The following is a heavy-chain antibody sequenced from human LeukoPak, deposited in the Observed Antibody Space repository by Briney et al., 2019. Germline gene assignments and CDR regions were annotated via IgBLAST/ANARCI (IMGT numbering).Heavy chain of an antibody. CDR1: GFTFSSYG. D-gene: IGHD2-2*01. CDR2: IWYDGSNK. J-gene: IGHJ6*02. CDR3: ARSHCSSTSCYNYYYYYGVDV. V-gene: IGHV3-33*01. Sequence: GGSLRLSCAASGFTFSSYGMHWVRQAPGKGLEWVAVIWYDGSNKYYADSVKGRFTISRDNSKNTLYLQMNSLRAEDTAVYYCARSHCSSTSCYNYYYYYGVDVWGQGTTVTVSS.